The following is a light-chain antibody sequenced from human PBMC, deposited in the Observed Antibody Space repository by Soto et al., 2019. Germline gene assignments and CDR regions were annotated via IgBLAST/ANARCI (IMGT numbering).Light chain of an antibody. Sequence: EIVLTQSPGTPSLSPGERATLSCRASQSVSSSYLAWYQQKPGQAPRLLIYGASSRATGIPDRFSGSGSGTDFTLTISRLEPEDFAVYYCQQYGSSPLVTFGGGTKVDIK. CDR1: QSVSSSY. V-gene: IGKV3-20*01. CDR3: QQYGSSPLVT. J-gene: IGKJ4*01. CDR2: GAS.